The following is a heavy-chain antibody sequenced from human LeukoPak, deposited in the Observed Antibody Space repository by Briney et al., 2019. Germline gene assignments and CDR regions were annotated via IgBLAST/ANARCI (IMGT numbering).Heavy chain of an antibody. V-gene: IGHV4-39*01. CDR1: GGSISSSSYS. CDR3: ARHGGGAARGLDY. J-gene: IGHJ4*02. D-gene: IGHD6-6*01. Sequence: SETLSLTCTVSGGSISSSSYSWGWIRQPPGKGLDWIGSISYSGRTYSNPSLKSRVTISVDTSKNQFSLKLSSVTAADTAVYYCARHGGGAARGLDYWGQGTLVTVSS. CDR2: ISYSGRT.